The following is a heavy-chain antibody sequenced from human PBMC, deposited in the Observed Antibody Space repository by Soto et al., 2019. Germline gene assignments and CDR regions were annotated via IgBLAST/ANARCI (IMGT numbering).Heavy chain of an antibody. CDR3: ARGYSSGYSAFDY. V-gene: IGHV3-33*01. D-gene: IGHD3-22*01. J-gene: IGHJ4*02. Sequence: VGSLRLSCAASGFIFNNYGMHWVRQAPGKGLEWVALIYYDGTSKYYADSVKGRFTISRDNSRDTLYLQVNSLRAEDTAVYYCARGYSSGYSAFDYWGQGAPVTVSS. CDR2: IYYDGTSK. CDR1: GFIFNNYG.